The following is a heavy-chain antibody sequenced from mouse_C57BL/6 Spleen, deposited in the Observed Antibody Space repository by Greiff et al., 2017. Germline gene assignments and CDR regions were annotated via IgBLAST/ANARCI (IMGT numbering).Heavy chain of an antibody. CDR1: GYTFTSYG. CDR2: IYPRSGNT. D-gene: IGHD1-1*01. CDR3: ARGGSSYGYFDV. J-gene: IGHJ1*03. Sequence: QVHVKQSGAELARPGASVKLSCKASGYTFTSYGISWVKQRTGQGLEWIGEIYPRSGNTYYNEKFKGKATLTADKSSSTAYMELRSLTSEDSAVYFCARGGSSYGYFDVWGTGTTVTVSS. V-gene: IGHV1-81*01.